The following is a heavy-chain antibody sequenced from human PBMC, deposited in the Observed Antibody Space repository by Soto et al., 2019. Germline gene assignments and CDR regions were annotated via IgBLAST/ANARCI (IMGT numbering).Heavy chain of an antibody. CDR1: GGSISSGGYS. J-gene: IGHJ5*02. V-gene: IGHV4-30-2*01. CDR2: IYHSGST. CDR3: ARGHLICSGGSCANWFDP. D-gene: IGHD2-15*01. Sequence: KTSETLSLTCAVSGGSISSGGYSWSWIRQPPGKGLEWIGYIYHSGSTYYNPSLKSRVTISVDRSKNQFSLKLSSVTAADTAVYYCARGHLICSGGSCANWFDPWGQGTLVTVSS.